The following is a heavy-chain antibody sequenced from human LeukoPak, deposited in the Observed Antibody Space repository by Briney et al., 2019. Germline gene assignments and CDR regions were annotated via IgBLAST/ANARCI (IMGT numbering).Heavy chain of an antibody. V-gene: IGHV3-23*01. D-gene: IGHD6-13*01. J-gene: IGHJ4*02. CDR2: ISGSGGST. CDR3: ARVGSIAAAGTPDY. Sequence: GGSLRLSCAASGFTFSNYAMSWARQAPGKGLEWVSAISGSGGSTYYADSVKGRFTISRDNSKNTLYLQMNSLRAEDTAVYYCARVGSIAAAGTPDYWGQGTLVTVSS. CDR1: GFTFSNYA.